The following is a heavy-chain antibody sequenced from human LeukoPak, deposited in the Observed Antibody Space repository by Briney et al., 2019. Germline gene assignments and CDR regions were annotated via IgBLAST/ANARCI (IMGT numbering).Heavy chain of an antibody. Sequence: ASVTVSCTASGYTFTGYYMHWVRQAPGQGLEWMGWINPNSGGTNYAQKFQGWVTMTRDTSISTAYMELSRLRSDDTAVYYCARGIAAADENFDYWAREPWSPSPQ. V-gene: IGHV1-2*04. CDR1: GYTFTGYY. CDR3: ARGIAAADENFDY. CDR2: INPNSGGT. D-gene: IGHD6-13*01. J-gene: IGHJ4*02.